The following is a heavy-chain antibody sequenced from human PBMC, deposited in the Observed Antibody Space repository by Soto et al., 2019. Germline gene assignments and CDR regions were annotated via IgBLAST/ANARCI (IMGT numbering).Heavy chain of an antibody. CDR3: AKVRTSGGPCYLARGDCYYYMDV. D-gene: IGHD2-15*01. CDR1: GFTFTNYP. V-gene: IGHV3-23*01. J-gene: IGHJ6*03. CDR2: VSGSGDAT. Sequence: GGSLRLSCAASGFTFTNYPMTWGRQAPGKGLEWVSVVSGSGDATYYADSLKGRFTISRDNSKSTLYLQMNSLRAEDTAVYYCAKVRTSGGPCYLARGDCYYYMDVWGKGTTVTVSS.